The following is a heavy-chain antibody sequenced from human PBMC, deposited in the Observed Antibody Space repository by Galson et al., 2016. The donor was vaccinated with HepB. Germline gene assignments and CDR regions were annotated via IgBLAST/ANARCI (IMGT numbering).Heavy chain of an antibody. CDR2: INYTGNT. CDR1: GGSLRGYY. V-gene: IGHV4-34*01. D-gene: IGHD1-26*01. J-gene: IGHJ3*02. Sequence: SETLSLTCAVYGGSLRGYYWSSIRQPPGKGLEWIGEINYTGNTNYNPSLKSRVTISRDTSKNQFSLKLSSVTAADTAVYYCTRGKWEIRPSDIWGQGTMGTVSS. CDR3: TRGKWEIRPSDI.